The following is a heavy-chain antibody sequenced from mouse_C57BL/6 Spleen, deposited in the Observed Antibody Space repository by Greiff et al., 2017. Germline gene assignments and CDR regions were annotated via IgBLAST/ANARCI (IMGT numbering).Heavy chain of an antibody. Sequence: QVQLQQPGTELVKPGASVKLSCKASGYTFTSYWMHWVKQRPGQGLEWIGNINPSNGGTNYNEKFKSKATLTVDKSSSTAYMQLSSLTSEDAAVYYCARYDGNYFYAMDYWGQGTSVTVSS. CDR1: GYTFTSYW. D-gene: IGHD2-3*01. V-gene: IGHV1-53*01. CDR2: INPSNGGT. CDR3: ARYDGNYFYAMDY. J-gene: IGHJ4*01.